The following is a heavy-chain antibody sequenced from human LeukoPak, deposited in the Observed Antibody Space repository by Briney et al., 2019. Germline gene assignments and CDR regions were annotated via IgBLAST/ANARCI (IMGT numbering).Heavy chain of an antibody. V-gene: IGHV1-69*05. Sequence: SVKVSCKASGGTFSSYAISWVRQAPGQGLEWMGGIIPIFGTANYAQKFQGRVTITTDESTSTAYMELSSLRSEDTAVYYCAREKAARRSYYFDYWGQGTHVTVSS. CDR3: AREKAARRSYYFDY. CDR2: IIPIFGTA. CDR1: GGTFSSYA. J-gene: IGHJ4*02. D-gene: IGHD6-6*01.